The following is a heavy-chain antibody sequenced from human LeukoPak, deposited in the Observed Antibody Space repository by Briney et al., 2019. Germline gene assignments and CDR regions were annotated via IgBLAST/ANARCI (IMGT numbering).Heavy chain of an antibody. J-gene: IGHJ5*02. D-gene: IGHD6-13*01. CDR1: GGSISSSNW. CDR3: ARVVAAAGMEWFDP. CDR2: VYHSGST. Sequence: PSGTLSLTCAVSGGSISSSNWWSWVRQPPGKGLEWIGEVYHSGSTDYNPSLKSLVTISVDKSKNQFSLKLSSVTAADTAVYYCARVVAAAGMEWFDPWGQGTLVTVSS. V-gene: IGHV4-4*02.